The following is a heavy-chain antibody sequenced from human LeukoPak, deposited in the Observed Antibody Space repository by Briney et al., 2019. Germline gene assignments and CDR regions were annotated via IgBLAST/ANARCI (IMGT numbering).Heavy chain of an antibody. CDR3: ARSSAYYNEADI. J-gene: IGHJ3*02. V-gene: IGHV1-46*01. D-gene: IGHD1-26*01. Sequence: ASVKVSCKTSGYSFTSYYIHWVRQAPGQGLEWMGIINPSGGSSTYAQKFQGRLTMASDTSTSTVYMELSSLRSEDTAMYYCARSSAYYNEADIWGQGTMVTVSS. CDR1: GYSFTSYY. CDR2: INPSGGSS.